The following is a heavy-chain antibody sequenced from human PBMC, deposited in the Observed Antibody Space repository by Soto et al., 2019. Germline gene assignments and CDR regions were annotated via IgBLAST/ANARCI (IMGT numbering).Heavy chain of an antibody. J-gene: IGHJ4*02. Sequence: GGSLRPSCASYGFTFSSYAIHWVRQAPGKGLEWVAVISYDGSNKYYADYVKGRFTISRDNSKNKLYLQMNSLRAEETAVYYCARPQPYDSSGYYFDYWGQGTLVTVS. CDR3: ARPQPYDSSGYYFDY. CDR2: ISYDGSNK. D-gene: IGHD3-22*01. V-gene: IGHV3-30-3*01. CDR1: GFTFSSYA.